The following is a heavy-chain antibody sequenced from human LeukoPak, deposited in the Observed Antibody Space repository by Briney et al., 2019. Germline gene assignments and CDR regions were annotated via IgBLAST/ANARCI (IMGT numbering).Heavy chain of an antibody. CDR2: IKSDGST. CDR1: GFTFSSYW. V-gene: IGHV3-74*01. CDR3: ARAPSEIGGYYPEYFRH. D-gene: IGHD3-22*01. Sequence: GGSLRLSCAASGFTFSSYWMHWVRQAPGKGLVWVSRIKSDGSTRYADSVKGRFTVSRDNAKNTVSLRMNSLRAEDTGVYYCARAPSEIGGYYPEYFRHWGQGTLVIVSS. J-gene: IGHJ1*01.